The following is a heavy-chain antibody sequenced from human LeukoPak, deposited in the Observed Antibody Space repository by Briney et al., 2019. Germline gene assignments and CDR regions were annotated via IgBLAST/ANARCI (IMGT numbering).Heavy chain of an antibody. V-gene: IGHV1-46*01. CDR3: ARDPGSYYDSSAQMSGGAFDI. J-gene: IGHJ3*02. CDR2: INSSGGST. Sequence: PGASVKVSCKVSGYTLTELSMHWVRQAPGQGLEWMGIINSSGGSTSYAQKFQGRATMTRDMSTSTVYMELSSLRSEDTAVYYCARDPGSYYDSSAQMSGGAFDIWGQGTMVTVSS. CDR1: GYTLTELS. D-gene: IGHD3-22*01.